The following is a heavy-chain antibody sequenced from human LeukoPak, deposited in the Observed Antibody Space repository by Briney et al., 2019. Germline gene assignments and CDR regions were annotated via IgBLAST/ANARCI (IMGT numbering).Heavy chain of an antibody. CDR1: GFTFGTSA. V-gene: IGHV3-23*01. CDR3: AKGSLGSWYYFDY. Sequence: GGSLRLSCAASGFTFGTSAMSWVRQAPGKGPEWVSTFGRSGSDTYYSDSAKGRFTIFRDNSKNTLYLQMNSLRDEDTAVYYCAKGSLGSWYYFDYWGQGTLVTVSS. CDR2: FGRSGSDT. D-gene: IGHD6-13*01. J-gene: IGHJ4*02.